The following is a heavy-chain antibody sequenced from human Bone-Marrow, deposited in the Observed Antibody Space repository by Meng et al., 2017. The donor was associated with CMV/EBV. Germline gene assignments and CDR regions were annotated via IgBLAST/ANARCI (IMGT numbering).Heavy chain of an antibody. CDR1: GYSISSGYY. CDR2: IYHSGST. D-gene: IGHD6-6*01. CDR3: AKGSSSPYYCDY. J-gene: IGHJ4*02. Sequence: SETLSLTCTVSGYSISSGYYWGWIRQPPGKGLEWIGSIYHSGSTYYNPSLKSRVTISVDTSKNQFSLKLSSVTAADTAVYYCAKGSSSPYYCDYWGQGRLV. V-gene: IGHV4-38-2*02.